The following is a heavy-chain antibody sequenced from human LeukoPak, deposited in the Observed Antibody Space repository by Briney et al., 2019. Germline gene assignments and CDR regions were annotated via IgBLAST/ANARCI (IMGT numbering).Heavy chain of an antibody. D-gene: IGHD3-16*01. J-gene: IGHJ3*01. Sequence: AETLSLTCTVSGGSISSSSYYWGWIRQPPGKGLEWIGSIYYSGSTYYNPSLKSRVTISVDTSKNQFALKLSSVTAADTAVYYCAHFRGGAFDFWGQGTMVTVSA. CDR3: AHFRGGAFDF. CDR2: IYYSGST. V-gene: IGHV4-39*01. CDR1: GGSISSSSYY.